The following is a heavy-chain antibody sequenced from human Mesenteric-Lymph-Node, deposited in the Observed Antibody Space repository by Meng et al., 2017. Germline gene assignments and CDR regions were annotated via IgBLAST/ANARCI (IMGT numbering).Heavy chain of an antibody. CDR1: GLAFSDHW. J-gene: IGHJ4*02. V-gene: IGHV3-7*01. D-gene: IGHD2-15*01. CDR3: VSDFVHVSGGFCQGV. CDR2: IKQRAREM. Sequence: GESLKISCAASGLAFSDHWISWVRQAPGQGLEWVANIKQRAREMNYIDSVTGRFTISRDDAKNSVYLQMDSLSAEDTAVYYCVSDFVHVSGGFCQGVWGQGTQVTVSS.